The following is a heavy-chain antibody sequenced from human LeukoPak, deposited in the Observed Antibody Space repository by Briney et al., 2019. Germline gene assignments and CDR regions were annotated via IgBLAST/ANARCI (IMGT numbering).Heavy chain of an antibody. Sequence: ASVKVSCTASGYTFTSYGISWVRQAPGQGLEWMGWISAYNGNTNYAQKLQGRVTMTTDTSTSTAYMELRSLRSDDTAVYYCAREYGITMVRGIRSWFDPWGQGTLVTVSS. J-gene: IGHJ5*02. CDR2: ISAYNGNT. CDR1: GYTFTSYG. CDR3: AREYGITMVRGIRSWFDP. V-gene: IGHV1-18*01. D-gene: IGHD3-10*01.